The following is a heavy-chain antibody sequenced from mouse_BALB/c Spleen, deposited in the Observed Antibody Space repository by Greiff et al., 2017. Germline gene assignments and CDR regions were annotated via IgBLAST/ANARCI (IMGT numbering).Heavy chain of an antibody. CDR1: GYSFTGYY. V-gene: IGHV1-26*01. CDR3: ARGEVRIFDY. CDR2: INPYNGAT. D-gene: IGHD2-14*01. Sequence: EVQLQQSGPELVKPGASVKISCKASGYSFTGYYMHWVKQSHVKSLEWIGRINPYNGATSYNQNFKDKASLTVDKSSSTAYMELHSLTSEDSAVYYCARGEVRIFDYWGQGTTLTVSS. J-gene: IGHJ2*01.